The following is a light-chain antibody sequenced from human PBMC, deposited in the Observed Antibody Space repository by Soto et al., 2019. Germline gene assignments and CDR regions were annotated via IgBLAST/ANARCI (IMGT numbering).Light chain of an antibody. CDR2: KAS. V-gene: IGKV1-5*03. CDR1: QSISSW. Sequence: DIQMTHSPSTLSASVVYRVTITFRASQSISSWLAWYQQKPGKAPKLLIYKASSLESGVPSRFSGSGSGTEFTLTISSLQPDDFATYYCQKYNSYPYTFGKGNKVDIK. J-gene: IGKJ2*01. CDR3: QKYNSYPYT.